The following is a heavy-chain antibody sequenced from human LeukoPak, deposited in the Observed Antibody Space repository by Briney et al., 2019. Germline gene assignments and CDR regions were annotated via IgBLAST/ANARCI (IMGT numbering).Heavy chain of an antibody. CDR1: GFTFSSYA. D-gene: IGHD3-10*01. V-gene: IGHV3-64*01. CDR2: ISSNGGST. J-gene: IGHJ3*02. CDR3: AKSMVRGVIITDDAFDI. Sequence: GGSLRLSCAASGFTFSSYAMHWVRQAPGKGLEYVSAISSNGGSTYYANSVKGRFTISRDNSKNTLYLQMNSLRAEDTAVYYCAKSMVRGVIITDDAFDIWGQGTMVTVSS.